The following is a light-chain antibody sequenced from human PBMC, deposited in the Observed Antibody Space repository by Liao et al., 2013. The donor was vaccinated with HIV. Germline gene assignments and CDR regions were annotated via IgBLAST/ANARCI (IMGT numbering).Light chain of an antibody. CDR3: QSLDNSGAVV. Sequence: SFVLTQPPSVSVAPGKTASITCGGSNIGSKSVHWYQQKPGQAPVLVIYYDTERPSGVPERMSGSTSGTRVTLTISGVQAGDEADYFCQSLDNSGAVVFGGGTKLTV. CDR2: YDT. J-gene: IGLJ2*01. CDR1: NIGSKS. V-gene: IGLV3-21*01.